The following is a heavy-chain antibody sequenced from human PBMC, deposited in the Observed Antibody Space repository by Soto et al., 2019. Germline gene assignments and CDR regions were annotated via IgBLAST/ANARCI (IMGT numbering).Heavy chain of an antibody. CDR3: ARDRVGLDY. V-gene: IGHV3-48*02. CDR1: GFTFSNYN. Sequence: EVQLVESGGGLVQPGGSRKLSCEASGFTFSNYNMNWVRQAPGKGLEWLAYISTTRTTIYYADSVKGRFTIARDNVKSSLYLYMNSLRDEDTAVYYCARDRVGLDYCGQGTLVTVSS. D-gene: IGHD3-16*01. J-gene: IGHJ4*02. CDR2: ISTTRTTI.